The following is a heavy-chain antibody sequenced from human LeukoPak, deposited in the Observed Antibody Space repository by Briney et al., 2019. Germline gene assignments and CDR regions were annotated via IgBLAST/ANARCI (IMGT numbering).Heavy chain of an antibody. CDR1: EHALNSNGVG. J-gene: IGHJ4*02. CDR3: VHRRAATNPYYFDY. Sequence: SGPTLVNPTETLTLTCSFSEHALNSNGVGVGWVRQPPGKALEWLALLYWHNDKRYSPSLKSRLTIARDTSKKQVVLTLTNIAPVDTATYYCVHRRAATNPYYFDYWGQGILVTVSS. CDR2: LYWHNDK. V-gene: IGHV2-5*01. D-gene: IGHD6-13*01.